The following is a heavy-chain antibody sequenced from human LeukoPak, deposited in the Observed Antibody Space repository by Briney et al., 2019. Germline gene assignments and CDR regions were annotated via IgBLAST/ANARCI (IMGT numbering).Heavy chain of an antibody. D-gene: IGHD4-17*01. Sequence: KPSETLSLTCAVYGGSFSNYYWSWIRQSSGKGLEWIGEINQSGSTNYNPSLKSRVTILLDASKHQFSLKLTSVTAADTAVYYCAREKSAVTASFDYWGQGDLVTVSS. J-gene: IGHJ4*02. V-gene: IGHV4-34*01. CDR3: AREKSAVTASFDY. CDR1: GGSFSNYY. CDR2: INQSGST.